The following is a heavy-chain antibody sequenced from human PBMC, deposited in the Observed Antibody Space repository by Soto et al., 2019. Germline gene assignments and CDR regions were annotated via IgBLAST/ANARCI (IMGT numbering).Heavy chain of an antibody. CDR1: GGSLSSYY. Sequence: TSETLSLTCTVSGGSLSSYYWSWIRQPPGKGLEWIGYIYSSGTPNYHSSFKSRVTISVDTSKDQVSLKLSSVTPADPAVYYCARSYTPTWTSWGTWGQGTLVTVSS. V-gene: IGHV4-59*01. J-gene: IGHJ5*02. CDR3: ARSYTPTWTSWGT. D-gene: IGHD2-2*02. CDR2: IYSSGTP.